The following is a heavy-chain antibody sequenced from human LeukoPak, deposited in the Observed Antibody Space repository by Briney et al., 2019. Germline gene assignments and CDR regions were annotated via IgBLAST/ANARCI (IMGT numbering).Heavy chain of an antibody. V-gene: IGHV1-2*02. CDR2: INPNSGGT. CDR3: ARAFRVVPAAIPAY. Sequence: GASVKVSCKASGYTFTGYYMHWVRQAPGQGLEWMGWINPNSGGTNYAQKFQGRGTMTRDTSISTAYMELSRLGSDDTAVYYCARAFRVVPAAIPAYWGQGTLVTVSP. D-gene: IGHD2-2*02. J-gene: IGHJ4*02. CDR1: GYTFTGYY.